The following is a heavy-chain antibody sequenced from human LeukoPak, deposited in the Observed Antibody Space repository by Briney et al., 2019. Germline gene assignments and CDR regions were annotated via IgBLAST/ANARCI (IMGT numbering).Heavy chain of an antibody. Sequence: GGSLRLSCEGSGFTFSSFAMSWVRQAPGKGLEWVSLIRGDGAGTYYADSVKGRFTISRDNAKNSLYLQMNSLRAEDTALYYCARRLGHDYWGQGTLVTVSS. CDR1: GFTFSSFA. J-gene: IGHJ4*02. CDR3: ARRLGHDY. V-gene: IGHV3-23*01. D-gene: IGHD3-9*01. CDR2: IRGDGAGT.